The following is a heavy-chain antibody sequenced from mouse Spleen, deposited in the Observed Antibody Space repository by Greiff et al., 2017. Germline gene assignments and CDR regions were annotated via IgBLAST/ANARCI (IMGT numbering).Heavy chain of an antibody. Sequence: QVHVKQSGPELVKPGASVRISCKASGYTFTSYYIHWVKQRPGQGLEWIGWIYPGNVNTKYNEKFKGKATLTADKSSSTAYMQLSSLTSEDSAVYFCARRDLRLLAFDYWGQGTTLTVSS. J-gene: IGHJ2*01. V-gene: IGHV1S56*01. CDR1: GYTFTSYY. D-gene: IGHD1-2*01. CDR2: IYPGNVNT. CDR3: ARRDLRLLAFDY.